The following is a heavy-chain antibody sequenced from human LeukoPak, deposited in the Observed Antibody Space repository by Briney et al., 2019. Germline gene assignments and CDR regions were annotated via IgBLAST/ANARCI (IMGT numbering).Heavy chain of an antibody. J-gene: IGHJ4*02. CDR1: GFTFSSYA. D-gene: IGHD5-12*01. CDR3: AKTVDIVATSRPSYFDY. Sequence: PGGSLRLSCAASGFTFSSYAMSWVRQAPGKGLEWVSAISGSGGSTYYADSVKGRFTISRDNSRNTLYLQMNSLRAEDTAVYYCAKTVDIVATSRPSYFDYWGQGTLVTVSS. V-gene: IGHV3-23*01. CDR2: ISGSGGST.